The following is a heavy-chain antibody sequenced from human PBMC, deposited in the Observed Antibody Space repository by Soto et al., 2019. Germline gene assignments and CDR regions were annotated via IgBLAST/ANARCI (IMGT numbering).Heavy chain of an antibody. CDR2: IWSGGSI. J-gene: IGHJ5*02. Sequence: EVQLVESGGGLVQPGGSLRLSCAASGFIVSSNYMSWVRQAPGKGLEWVSAIWSGGSIYYADSVKGRFTISRDNSKNMLYLQMNSLRAEDTAVYYCARGSGGNWFDPWGQGTLVTVSS. D-gene: IGHD3-10*01. CDR3: ARGSGGNWFDP. CDR1: GFIVSSNY. V-gene: IGHV3-66*01.